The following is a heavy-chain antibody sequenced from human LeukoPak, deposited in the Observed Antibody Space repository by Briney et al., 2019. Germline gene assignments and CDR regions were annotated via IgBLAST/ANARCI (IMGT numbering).Heavy chain of an antibody. CDR3: ARGPLNWFDP. CDR2: ISSSSSYI. D-gene: IGHD1-14*01. CDR1: GFTFSSYS. J-gene: IGHJ5*02. V-gene: IGHV3-21*01. Sequence: GGSLRLSCAAPGFTFSSYSMNWVRPAPGKGLEWVSSISSSSSYIYYADSVKGRFTISRDNDKNSLYLEMNSLRAEDTAVYYCARGPLNWFDPWGQGTLVTVSS.